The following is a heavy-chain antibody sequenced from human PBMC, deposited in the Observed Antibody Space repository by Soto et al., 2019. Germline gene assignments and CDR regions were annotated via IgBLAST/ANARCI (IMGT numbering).Heavy chain of an antibody. J-gene: IGHJ4*02. V-gene: IGHV3-15*07. CDR2: IKSKAHGGTT. CDR1: DFILSDAW. Sequence: EVQLEESGGGLIKPGEALTLSCAASDFILSDAWMKWVRQAPVKGLEWVGRIKSKAHGGTTDYAAPLKGRFNILRDDSKNTLYLQMNSLQTEDTAMYYCASYRDSSGLRRYDYWGQGALVTVSS. CDR3: ASYRDSSGLRRYDY. D-gene: IGHD3-22*01.